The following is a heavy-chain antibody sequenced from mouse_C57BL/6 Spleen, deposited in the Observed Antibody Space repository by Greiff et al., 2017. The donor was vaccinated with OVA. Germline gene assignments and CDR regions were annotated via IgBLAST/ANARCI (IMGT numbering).Heavy chain of an antibody. J-gene: IGHJ3*01. CDR1: GFTFSSYA. CDR3: ARETDYSNYQTWFAY. Sequence: DVMLVESGGGLVKPGGSLKLSCAASGFTFSSYAMSWVRQTPEKRLEWVATISDGGSYTYYPDNVKGRFTISRDNAKNNLYLQMSHLKSEDTAMYYCARETDYSNYQTWFAYWGQGTLVTVSA. CDR2: ISDGGSYT. D-gene: IGHD2-5*01. V-gene: IGHV5-4*01.